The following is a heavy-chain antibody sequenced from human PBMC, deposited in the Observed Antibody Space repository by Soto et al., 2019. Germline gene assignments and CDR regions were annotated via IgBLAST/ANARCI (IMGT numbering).Heavy chain of an antibody. CDR3: ARVGRPNYDILTGPNDY. D-gene: IGHD3-9*01. V-gene: IGHV3-11*05. CDR2: ISSSSSYT. J-gene: IGHJ4*02. Sequence: GGSLRLSCAASGFTFSDYYMSWIRQAPGKGLEWVSYISSSSSYTNYADSVKGRFTISRDNAKNSLYLQMNSLRAEDTAVYYCARVGRPNYDILTGPNDYWGQGTLVTVSS. CDR1: GFTFSDYY.